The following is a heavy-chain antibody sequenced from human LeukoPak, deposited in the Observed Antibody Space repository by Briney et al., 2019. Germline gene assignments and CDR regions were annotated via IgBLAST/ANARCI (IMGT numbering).Heavy chain of an antibody. V-gene: IGHV5-51*01. D-gene: IGHD3-22*01. J-gene: IGHJ3*02. CDR2: IYPGDSDT. CDR1: GYRFTNYW. CDR3: ARPPRDDSSAYYSAFDI. Sequence: GESLKISCKGSGYRFTNYWIGWVRQLSGKGLEWMGIIYPGDSDTRYSPSFQGQVTISADKSISTAYLQWSSLKASDTAMYYCARPPRDDSSAYYSAFDIWGQGTMVTVSS.